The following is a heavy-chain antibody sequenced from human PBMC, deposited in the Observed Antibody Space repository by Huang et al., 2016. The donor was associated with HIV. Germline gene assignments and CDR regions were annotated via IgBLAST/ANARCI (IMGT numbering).Heavy chain of an antibody. V-gene: IGHV3-21*01. CDR3: VKDRGQQLSPFDS. CDR1: GFSLDSFN. CDR2: ISPSSSFI. D-gene: IGHD6-13*01. J-gene: IGHJ4*02. Sequence: EVQLVDSGGGLVKPGGSLRLSCAASGFSLDSFNMFWVRQTPAKVVQWVASISPSSSFIEYADSVKGRFSISRDNAKNSLYLQMNSLRGEDTAVYYCVKDRGQQLSPFDSWGQGTLVTVSS.